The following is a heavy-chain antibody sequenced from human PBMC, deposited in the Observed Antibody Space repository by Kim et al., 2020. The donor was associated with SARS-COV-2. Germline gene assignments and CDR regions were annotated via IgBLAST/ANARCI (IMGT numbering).Heavy chain of an antibody. J-gene: IGHJ4*02. Sequence: KYSQKFQGRVTITRDTSASTAYMELSSLRSEDTAVYYCAGGLGYSGYDYYWGQGTLVTVSS. CDR3: AGGLGYSGYDYY. V-gene: IGHV1-3*01. D-gene: IGHD5-12*01.